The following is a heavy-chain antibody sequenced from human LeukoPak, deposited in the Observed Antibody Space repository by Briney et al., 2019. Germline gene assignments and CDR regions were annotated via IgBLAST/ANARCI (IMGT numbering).Heavy chain of an antibody. Sequence: SVKVSCKASGGTFSSYVISWVRQAPGQGLEWMGGIIPIFNTANYAQKFQGRVTITADESTNTAYMELSSLRSEDTAVYYCARSRRVRYCRSISCYAGYFDYWGQGTLVTVSS. V-gene: IGHV1-69*13. CDR2: IIPIFNTA. J-gene: IGHJ4*02. CDR3: ARSRRVRYCRSISCYAGYFDY. CDR1: GGTFSSYV. D-gene: IGHD2-2*01.